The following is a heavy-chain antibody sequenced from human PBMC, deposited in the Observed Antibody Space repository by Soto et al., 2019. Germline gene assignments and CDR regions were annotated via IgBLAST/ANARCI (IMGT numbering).Heavy chain of an antibody. Sequence: SVKVSCKASGDTFSRYAISWVRQAPGQGLEWMGGIIPISGTANNAQKFQGRVTITADESTSTAYMELSSLRSEDTAVYYCAKTEGIAVGATSFGVAVWGQGTTVTVSS. V-gene: IGHV1-69*13. J-gene: IGHJ6*02. CDR2: IIPISGTA. CDR1: GDTFSRYA. D-gene: IGHD6-19*01. CDR3: AKTEGIAVGATSFGVAV.